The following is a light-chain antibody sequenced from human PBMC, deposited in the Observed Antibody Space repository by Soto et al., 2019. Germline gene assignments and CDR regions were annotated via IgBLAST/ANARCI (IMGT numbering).Light chain of an antibody. Sequence: DIQMTQSPSSLSASVGDRVTITCRASQDIDTYLHWYQQKPGKAPNLLIYVASSLQSGVPSRFSGSGSGTDFTLTISSLQPEDFASYYCQQIYGTPQTFGQGTKVEIK. CDR2: VAS. V-gene: IGKV1-39*01. J-gene: IGKJ1*01. CDR3: QQIYGTPQT. CDR1: QDIDTY.